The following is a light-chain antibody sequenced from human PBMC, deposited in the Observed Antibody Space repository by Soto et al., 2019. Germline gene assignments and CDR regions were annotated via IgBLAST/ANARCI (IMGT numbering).Light chain of an antibody. CDR3: QVWPSSSDQCV. V-gene: IGLV3-21*02. CDR1: NIRSES. CDR2: DDR. Sequence: SYELTQPPSLSVAPGQTARITCGGDNIRSESVHWYQQKPGQAPVLVVYDDRDRPSGVPERFSGSNSGNTATTTISGVEAGDEADYYCQVWPSSSDQCVFGGGTKVTVL. J-gene: IGLJ2*01.